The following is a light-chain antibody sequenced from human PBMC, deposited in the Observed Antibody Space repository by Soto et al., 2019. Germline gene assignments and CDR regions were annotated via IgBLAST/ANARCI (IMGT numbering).Light chain of an antibody. J-gene: IGLJ2*01. CDR3: QTWGTGIVV. CDR1: SGHSSYA. V-gene: IGLV4-69*01. Sequence: QSVLTQSPSASASLGASVKLTCTLSSGHSSYAIAWHQQQPEKGPRYLMKLNSDGSHSTGDGIPDRFSGSSSGAERYLTISGVQSEDEADYYCQTWGTGIVVFGGGTQLTVL. CDR2: LNSDGSH.